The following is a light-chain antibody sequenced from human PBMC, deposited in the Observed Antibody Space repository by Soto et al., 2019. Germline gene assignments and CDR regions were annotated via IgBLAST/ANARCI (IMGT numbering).Light chain of an antibody. CDR2: GAS. CDR3: LQDYNYPFT. J-gene: IGKJ2*01. V-gene: IGKV1-6*01. Sequence: AIQMTKSPSSLSASVGDRVTITCRASQVIRKDLAWYQQNPGKAPQILIYGASTLQTGVASRFSGSGSATDFTLTISSLQPEDSAAYYCLQDYNYPFTFGQGTKLDIK. CDR1: QVIRKD.